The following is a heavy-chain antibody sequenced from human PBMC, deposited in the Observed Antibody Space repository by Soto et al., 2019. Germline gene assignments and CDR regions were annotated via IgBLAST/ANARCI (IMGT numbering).Heavy chain of an antibody. CDR3: AKDKDNGSGWSLDY. CDR2: ISYDGSNK. D-gene: IGHD6-19*01. J-gene: IGHJ4*02. V-gene: IGHV3-30-3*01. Sequence: GGSLRLPCAASGFTFSSYAMLWVRQAPGKGLEWVAVISYDGSNKYYADSVKGRFTTSRDNSKNTLYLQMNSLRAEDTAVYYCAKDKDNGSGWSLDYWGQGTLVTVSS. CDR1: GFTFSSYA.